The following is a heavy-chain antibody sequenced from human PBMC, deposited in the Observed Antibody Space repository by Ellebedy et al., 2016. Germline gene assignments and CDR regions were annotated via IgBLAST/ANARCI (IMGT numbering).Heavy chain of an antibody. Sequence: GESLKISXAASGFSVSSNDMGWVRQRPGKGLECVSLISSGGATFYADSVEGRFTISRDNSKKRLYLQMSGLGADDAAIYYCVTRLSGALDFWGQGTMVTVSS. CDR1: GFSVSSND. J-gene: IGHJ3*01. CDR3: VTRLSGALDF. D-gene: IGHD3-3*02. V-gene: IGHV3-53*01. CDR2: ISSGGAT.